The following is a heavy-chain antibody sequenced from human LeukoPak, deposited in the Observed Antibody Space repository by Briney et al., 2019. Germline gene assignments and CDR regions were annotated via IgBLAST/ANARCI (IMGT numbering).Heavy chain of an antibody. J-gene: IGHJ4*02. D-gene: IGHD3-10*01. CDR1: GGSISSSSYY. CDR2: IYYSGST. V-gene: IGHV4-39*01. Sequence: SETLSLTCTVSGGSISSSSYYWGWIRQPPGKGLEWIGSIYYSGSTYYNPSLKSRVTISVDTSKNQFSLKLSSVTAADTAVYYCACFLYGSGSLSYFDYWGQGTLVTVSS. CDR3: ACFLYGSGSLSYFDY.